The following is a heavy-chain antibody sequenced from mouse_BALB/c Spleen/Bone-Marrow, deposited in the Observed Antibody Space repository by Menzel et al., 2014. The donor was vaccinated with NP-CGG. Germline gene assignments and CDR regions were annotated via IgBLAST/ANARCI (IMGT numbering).Heavy chain of an antibody. CDR2: IDPENGNI. V-gene: IGHV14-3*02. J-gene: IGHJ2*01. CDR3: TRRGFDF. CDR1: GFNIKDTY. Sequence: EVQLQQSGAELVKPGASVKLSCTASGFNIKDTYIHWVKRRPEQGLEWIGRIDPENGNIKYDPKFQVKATITADTSSNTAYLQLSSLTSEDTAVYYCTRRGFDFRGQGTPRTVSP.